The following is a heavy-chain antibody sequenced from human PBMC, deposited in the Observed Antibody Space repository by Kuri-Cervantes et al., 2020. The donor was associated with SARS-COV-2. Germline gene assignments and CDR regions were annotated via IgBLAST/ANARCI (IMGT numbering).Heavy chain of an antibody. D-gene: IGHD6-19*01. Sequence: ASSKIICKAAGYTFTSYGISWVRQAPGQGREWMGWIISYNGNTNYAQKLQGRVTMTTDTSTSTAYMELRSLRSDDTAVYYCARDRGSSGWSWVYYYYGMDVWGQGTPVTVSS. V-gene: IGHV1-18*01. CDR3: ARDRGSSGWSWVYYYYGMDV. J-gene: IGHJ6*02. CDR1: GYTFTSYG. CDR2: IISYNGNT.